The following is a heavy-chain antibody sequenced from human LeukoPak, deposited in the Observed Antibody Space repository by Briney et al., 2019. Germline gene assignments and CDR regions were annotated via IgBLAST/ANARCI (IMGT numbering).Heavy chain of an antibody. D-gene: IGHD5-24*01. J-gene: IGHJ4*02. V-gene: IGHV3-30-3*01. CDR1: GFTFSSYA. Sequence: GGSLRLSCAASGFTFSSYAMHWVRQAPGKGLEWVAVISYDGSNKYYADSVKGRFTISRDNSKNTLYLQMNSLRAEDTAVYYCARYRDGYRVVDYWGQGTLVTVSS. CDR3: ARYRDGYRVVDY. CDR2: ISYDGSNK.